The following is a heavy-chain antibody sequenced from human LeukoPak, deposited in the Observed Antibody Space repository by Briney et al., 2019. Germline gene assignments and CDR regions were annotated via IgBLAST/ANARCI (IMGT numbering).Heavy chain of an antibody. V-gene: IGHV4-38-2*02. Sequence: SETLSLTCTVSGYSISSGYYWGWIRQPPGKGLEWIGSIYHSGRTFYNPSLKSRVTISVDTSKNQFSLKLTSVTAADTAVYYCARSHWGPFGSRIANWFGPWGQGTLVTVSS. CDR2: IYHSGRT. CDR3: ARSHWGPFGSRIANWFGP. J-gene: IGHJ5*02. D-gene: IGHD7-27*01. CDR1: GYSISSGYY.